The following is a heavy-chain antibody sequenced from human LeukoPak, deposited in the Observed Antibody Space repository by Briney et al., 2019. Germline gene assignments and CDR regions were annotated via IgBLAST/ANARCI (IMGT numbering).Heavy chain of an antibody. D-gene: IGHD2-2*01. CDR2: IYHSGST. CDR3: ARLDADVVVPAAHFDY. V-gene: IGHV4-38-2*01. J-gene: IGHJ4*02. Sequence: PPXKXLEXIXSIYHSGSTYYNPSLKSRVTISVDTSKNQFSLKLSSVTAADTAVYYCARLDADVVVPAAHFDYWGQGTLVTVSS.